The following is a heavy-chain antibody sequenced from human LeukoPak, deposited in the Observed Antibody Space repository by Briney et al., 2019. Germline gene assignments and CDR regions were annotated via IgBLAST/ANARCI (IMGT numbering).Heavy chain of an antibody. CDR3: ARLPPYYDYVWGSYRFGYFDY. V-gene: IGHV4-39*01. D-gene: IGHD3-16*02. CDR2: IYYSGST. Sequence: SETLSLTCTVSGGSISSGSYYWGWIRQPPGKGLEWIGSIYYSGSTYYNPSLKSRVTISVDTSKNQFSLKLSSVTAADTAVYYCARLPPYYDYVWGSYRFGYFDYWGQGTLVTVSS. J-gene: IGHJ4*02. CDR1: GGSISSGSYY.